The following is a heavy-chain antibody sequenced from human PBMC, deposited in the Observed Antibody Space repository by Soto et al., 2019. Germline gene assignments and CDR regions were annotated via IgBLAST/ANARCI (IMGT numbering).Heavy chain of an antibody. CDR1: GGSISSSSYC. CDR2: IYYSGST. V-gene: IGHV4-39*01. D-gene: IGHD6-6*01. J-gene: IGHJ5*02. Sequence: SETLSLTCIVSGGSISSSSYCCVWIRQPPGKGLEWIGSIYYSGSTYYNPSLKSRVTISVDTSKNQFSLKLSSVTAADTAVFYCARHRARNWFDPWGQGTLVTVSS. CDR3: ARHRARNWFDP.